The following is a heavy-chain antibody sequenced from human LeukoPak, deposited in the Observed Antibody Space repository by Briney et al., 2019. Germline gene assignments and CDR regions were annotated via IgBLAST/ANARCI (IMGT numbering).Heavy chain of an antibody. CDR2: IKSKTDGGTT. Sequence: PGGSLRLSCAASGSTFSNAWMSWVRQAPGKGLEWVGRIKSKTDGGTTDYAAPVKGRFTISRDDSKNTLYLQMNSLKTEDTAVYYCTTDRSIFGVVIIFGFDYWGQGTLVTVSS. J-gene: IGHJ4*02. CDR3: TTDRSIFGVVIIFGFDY. CDR1: GSTFSNAW. D-gene: IGHD3-3*01. V-gene: IGHV3-15*01.